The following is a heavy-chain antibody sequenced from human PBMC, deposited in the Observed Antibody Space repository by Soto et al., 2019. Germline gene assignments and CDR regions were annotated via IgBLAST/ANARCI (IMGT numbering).Heavy chain of an antibody. CDR1: AGTFSSYA. V-gene: IGHV1-69*01. D-gene: IGHD3-10*01. J-gene: IGHJ6*02. Sequence: QVQLVQSGAEVKKPGSSVKVSCKASAGTFSSYAISWVRQAPGRGLEWMGGIIPIFGTANYAQKFQGRVTITADESTSTAHTELSSLRSEDTAVYYCARANYYGSGSRRSYYYYYGMDVWGQGTTVTVSS. CDR3: ARANYYGSGSRRSYYYYYGMDV. CDR2: IIPIFGTA.